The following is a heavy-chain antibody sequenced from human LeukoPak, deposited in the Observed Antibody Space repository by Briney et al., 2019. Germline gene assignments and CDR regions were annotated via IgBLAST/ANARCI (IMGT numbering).Heavy chain of an antibody. CDR3: AKNGLGAVVKTD. V-gene: IGHV7-4-1*02. CDR1: GYTFTGYY. D-gene: IGHD3-22*01. Sequence: GASVKVSCKASGYTFTGYYMHWVRQAPGQGLEWMGWINTNTGNPTYAQGFTGQIVFSLDTSVSTAYLQISSLKAEDSAVYYCAKNGLGAVVKTDWGQGTLVTVSS. J-gene: IGHJ4*02. CDR2: INTNTGNP.